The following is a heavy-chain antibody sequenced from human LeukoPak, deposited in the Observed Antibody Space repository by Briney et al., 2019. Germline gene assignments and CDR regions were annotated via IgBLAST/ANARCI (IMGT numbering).Heavy chain of an antibody. CDR1: GFTFSSYS. CDR3: ARDLTRDHWFDP. Sequence: PGGSLRLSCAVSGFTFSSYSMNWVRQAPGKGLEWVSSISRSTSYIYYADSVKGRFTISRDNANNSLYLQMNSLRAEDTAVYYCARDLTRDHWFDPWGQGTLVTVSS. CDR2: ISRSTSYI. D-gene: IGHD7-27*01. V-gene: IGHV3-21*01. J-gene: IGHJ5*02.